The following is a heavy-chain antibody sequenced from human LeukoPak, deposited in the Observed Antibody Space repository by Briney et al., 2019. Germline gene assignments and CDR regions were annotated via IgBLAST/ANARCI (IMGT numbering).Heavy chain of an antibody. J-gene: IGHJ4*02. Sequence: TGGSLRLSCAASGFTFSNAWMSWVRQAPGKGLEWVGRIKSKTDGATIEYAAPVKGRFTISKDDSNNMVYLQMNSLKTEHPAVYYCATDGPSPWGLRYFDFWGQGTLVTVSS. D-gene: IGHD7-27*01. CDR1: GFTFSNAW. CDR3: ATDGPSPWGLRYFDF. V-gene: IGHV3-15*01. CDR2: IKSKTDGATI.